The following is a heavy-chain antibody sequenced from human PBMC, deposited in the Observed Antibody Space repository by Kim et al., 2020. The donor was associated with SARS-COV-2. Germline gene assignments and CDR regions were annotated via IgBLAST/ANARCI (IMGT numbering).Heavy chain of an antibody. V-gene: IGHV3-7*01. CDR3: ARDLSPGITIFGVVTSLYYYYYGMDV. J-gene: IGHJ6*02. CDR1: GFTFSSYW. CDR2: IKQDGSEK. Sequence: GGSLRLSCAASGFTFSSYWMSWVRQAPGKGLEWVANIKQDGSEKYYVDSVKGRFTISRDNAKNSLYLQMNSLRAEDTAVYYCARDLSPGITIFGVVTSLYYYYYGMDVWGQGTTVTVSS. D-gene: IGHD3-3*01.